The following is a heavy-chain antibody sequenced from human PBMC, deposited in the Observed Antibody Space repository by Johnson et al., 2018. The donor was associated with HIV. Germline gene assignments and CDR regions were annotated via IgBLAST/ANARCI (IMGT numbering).Heavy chain of an antibody. CDR3: ATYYDNSGYTLWGNAFDI. J-gene: IGHJ3*02. CDR2: ISYDGSNK. CDR1: GCTFSRND. V-gene: IGHV3-30*03. Sequence: QVQLVESGGGVVQPGRSLRLSCEASGCTFSRNDMHWVRQGTGQGLEWVAVISYDGSNKYYADSVKGRFTISRDNSKNTLYLQMNSLRAEDTAVYYCATYYDNSGYTLWGNAFDIWGQGTMVTVSS. D-gene: IGHD3-22*01.